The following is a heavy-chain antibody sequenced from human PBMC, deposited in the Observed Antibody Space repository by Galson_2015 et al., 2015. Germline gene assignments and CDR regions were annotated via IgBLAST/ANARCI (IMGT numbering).Heavy chain of an antibody. CDR2: ISWNSGSI. Sequence: SLRLSCAASGFSFDDYAMHWVRQAPGKGLEWVSGISWNSGSIDYADSVKGRFTISRDNAKNSLYLQMKSLRAEDTALYYCAKESGGDYYFDYWGQGTLVTVSS. J-gene: IGHJ4*02. CDR3: AKESGGDYYFDY. D-gene: IGHD2-21*02. CDR1: GFSFDDYA. V-gene: IGHV3-9*01.